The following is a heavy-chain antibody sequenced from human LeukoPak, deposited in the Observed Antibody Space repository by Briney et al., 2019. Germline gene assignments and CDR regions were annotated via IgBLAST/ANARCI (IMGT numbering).Heavy chain of an antibody. J-gene: IGHJ3*02. CDR2: INPNSGGT. CDR1: GYTFTDYY. D-gene: IGHD6-19*01. V-gene: IGHV1-2*02. CDR3: ARAEGSGWYLYAFDI. Sequence: ASVKVSCKASGYTFTDYYVHWVRQAPGQGLEWMGWINPNSGGTNYAQKFQGRVTMTRDTSNNTAYMELSRLRSDDTAVYYCARAEGSGWYLYAFDIWAQETMVTVSS.